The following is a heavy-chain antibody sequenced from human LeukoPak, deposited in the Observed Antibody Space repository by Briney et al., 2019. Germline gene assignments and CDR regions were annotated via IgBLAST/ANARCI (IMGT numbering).Heavy chain of an antibody. CDR2: MNPNSGNT. CDR3: ARATYYDFWSGYYSESYYYYYMDV. Sequence: ASVKVSCKASGYAFASYDINWVRQATGQGLEWMGWMNPNSGNTGYAQKFQGRVTMTRNTSISTAYMELSSLRSEDTAVYYCARATYYDFWSGYYSESYYYYYMDVWGKGTTVTVSS. V-gene: IGHV1-8*01. J-gene: IGHJ6*03. CDR1: GYAFASYD. D-gene: IGHD3-3*01.